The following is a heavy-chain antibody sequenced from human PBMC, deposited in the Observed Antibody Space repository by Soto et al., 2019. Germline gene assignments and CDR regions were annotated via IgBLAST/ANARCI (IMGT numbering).Heavy chain of an antibody. D-gene: IGHD6-13*01. CDR1: GFTFSSYA. CDR2: ISGGTSST. Sequence: EVQLLESGGGLVQPGGSLILSCAASGFTFSSYAMSWVRQAPGKGLEWVSAISGGTSSTYYADSVKGRFTISRDNSKNTLYLQMNSLRAEDTAVYYCAKERWAAAGTPTLDYWGQGTLVTVSS. J-gene: IGHJ4*02. CDR3: AKERWAAAGTPTLDY. V-gene: IGHV3-23*01.